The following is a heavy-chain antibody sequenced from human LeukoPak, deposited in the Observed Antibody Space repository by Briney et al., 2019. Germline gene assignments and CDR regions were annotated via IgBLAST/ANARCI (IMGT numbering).Heavy chain of an antibody. CDR2: ISYDGSNK. CDR3: ARGAHCSSTSCFHVGWFDP. D-gene: IGHD2-2*01. J-gene: IGHJ5*02. V-gene: IGHV3-30-3*01. Sequence: GGSLRLSCAASGFTFSSYAMHWVRQAPGKGLEWVAVISYDGSNKYYADSVKGRFTISRDNSKNTLYLQMNSLRVEDTAVYYCARGAHCSSTSCFHVGWFDPWGQGTLVTVSP. CDR1: GFTFSSYA.